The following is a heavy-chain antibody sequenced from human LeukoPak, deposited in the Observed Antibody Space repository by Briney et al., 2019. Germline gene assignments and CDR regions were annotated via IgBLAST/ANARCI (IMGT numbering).Heavy chain of an antibody. V-gene: IGHV3-7*01. J-gene: IGHJ5*02. CDR1: GFTFSSYW. CDR2: IKQDGSEK. D-gene: IGHD2-2*01. CDR3: ARGICSSTSCYEPNWFDP. Sequence: HPGGSLRLSCAASGFTFSSYWMSWVRQAPGKGLEWVANIKQDGSEKYYVDSVKGRFTISRDNAKNSLYLQMNSLRAEDTAVYYCARGICSSTSCYEPNWFDPWGQGTLVTVSS.